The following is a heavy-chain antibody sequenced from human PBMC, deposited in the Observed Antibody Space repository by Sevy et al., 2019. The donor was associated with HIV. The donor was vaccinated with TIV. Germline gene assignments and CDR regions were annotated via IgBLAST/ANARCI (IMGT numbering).Heavy chain of an antibody. CDR2: IKQDGSVK. CDR3: ARGTYYYGSSGYYHDVFDV. J-gene: IGHJ3*01. CDR1: SGFTFSSYW. V-gene: IGHV3-7*03. D-gene: IGHD3-22*01. Sequence: GGSLRLSCAASSGFTFSSYWMSWVRQAPGKGLEWVANIKQDGSVKHHVDPVRGRFTSSRDNAKNALYLQMNRLRVEETAVYYCARGTYYYGSSGYYHDVFDVWGQGTMVTVSS.